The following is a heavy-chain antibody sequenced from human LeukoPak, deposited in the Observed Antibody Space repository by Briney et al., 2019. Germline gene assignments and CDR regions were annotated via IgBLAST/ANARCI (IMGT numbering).Heavy chain of an antibody. V-gene: IGHV4-30-4*08. Sequence: SQTLSLTCTVSGDSISSGDYYWSWIRQPPGKGLEWIGYIYYTGNTYYNPSLKSRVTISADTSKNQFSLKLTSVTAADTAVYYCARVGLHSGCYYWFDPWGQGTLVTVSS. CDR3: ARVGLHSGCYYWFDP. J-gene: IGHJ5*02. D-gene: IGHD1-26*01. CDR2: IYYTGNT. CDR1: GDSISSGDYY.